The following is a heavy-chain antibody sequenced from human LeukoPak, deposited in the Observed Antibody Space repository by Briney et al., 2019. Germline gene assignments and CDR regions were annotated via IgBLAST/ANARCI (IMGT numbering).Heavy chain of an antibody. V-gene: IGHV3-48*03. Sequence: PGRSLRLSCAASGFTFSSYEMNWVRQAPGKGLEWVSYISRSGSTIYSADSVKGRSTISRDNAKTSLYLQMNSLRAEDTAVYYCAREYNWNDFDYWGQGTLVTVSS. D-gene: IGHD1-20*01. CDR3: AREYNWNDFDY. J-gene: IGHJ4*02. CDR1: GFTFSSYE. CDR2: ISRSGSTI.